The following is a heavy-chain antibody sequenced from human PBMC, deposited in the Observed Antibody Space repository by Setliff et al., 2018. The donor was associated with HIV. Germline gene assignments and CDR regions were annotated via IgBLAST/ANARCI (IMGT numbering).Heavy chain of an antibody. D-gene: IGHD2-2*01. V-gene: IGHV4-34*12. CDR2: IFYSGST. J-gene: IGHJ4*02. CDR3: ARLAIPAATTGY. CDR1: GGSFSGYY. Sequence: PSETLSLTCAVYGGSFSGYYWSWIRQPPGKGLEWIGSIFYSGSTYYNPSLKSRPTISVDTSKNQFSLKLNSVTAADTAVYYCARLAIPAATTGYWGQGTLVTVSS.